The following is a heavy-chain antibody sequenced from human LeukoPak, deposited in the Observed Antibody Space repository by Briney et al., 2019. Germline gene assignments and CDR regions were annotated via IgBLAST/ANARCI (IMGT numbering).Heavy chain of an antibody. V-gene: IGHV3-23*01. CDR1: GLTFSSYA. CDR3: AKDARRDGYSYDY. Sequence: PGGPLRLSCAALGLTFSSYAMTWVAQAPGKGLECVSGISGSCVSRKYADSVEGRFNSSRDNANNTMYLQRNSLRAEGTAVYYCAKDARRDGYSYDYGGEGTLVSVSS. D-gene: IGHD5-24*01. J-gene: IGHJ4*02. CDR2: ISGSCVSR.